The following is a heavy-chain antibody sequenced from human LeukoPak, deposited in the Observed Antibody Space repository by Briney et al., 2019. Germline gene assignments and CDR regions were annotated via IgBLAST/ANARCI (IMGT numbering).Heavy chain of an antibody. CDR2: IYYSGST. D-gene: IGHD3-9*01. CDR1: GGSISSGDYY. J-gene: IGHJ6*02. CDR3: ARDRRDYDILTGYYNAPIGMDV. V-gene: IGHV4-30-4*01. Sequence: SQTLSLTCTVSGGSISSGDYYWSWIRQPPGKGLEWIGYIYYSGSTYYNPSLKSRVTISVDTSKNQFSLNLTSVTAADTAVYYRARDRRDYDILTGYYNAPIGMDVWGQGTTVTVSS.